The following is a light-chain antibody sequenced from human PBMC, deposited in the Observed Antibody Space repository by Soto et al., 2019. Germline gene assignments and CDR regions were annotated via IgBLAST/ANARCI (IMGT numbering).Light chain of an antibody. CDR1: HIVSNNW. J-gene: IGKJ1*01. CDR3: QQYAYSPRT. V-gene: IGKV3-20*01. CDR2: DVS. Sequence: IVLTQSPGTLSLSPGERATLSCKSSHIVSNNWFAWYQQKPGQPPRLLIYDVSTRATGVPDRFSGSESAAGFTLTISRVEPEDFAVYYCQQYAYSPRTFGQGTRVEVK.